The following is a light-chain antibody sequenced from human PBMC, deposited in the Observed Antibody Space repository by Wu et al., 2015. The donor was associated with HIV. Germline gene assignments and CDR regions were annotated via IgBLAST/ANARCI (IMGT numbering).Light chain of an antibody. CDR1: QRVISRH. CDR2: DTS. Sequence: IVLTQSPGTLSLSPGERATLSCRASQRVISRHLAWYQQKPGQAPRLLIYDTSSRATGIPERFSGSGSGADFTLTISRLEPEDFAVYYCQQYGSSPEWTFGQGTKVEIK. J-gene: IGKJ1*01. CDR3: QQYGSSPEWT. V-gene: IGKV3-20*01.